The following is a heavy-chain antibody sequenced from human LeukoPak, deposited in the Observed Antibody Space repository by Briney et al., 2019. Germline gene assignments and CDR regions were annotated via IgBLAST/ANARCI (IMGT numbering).Heavy chain of an antibody. CDR1: GFTFSSYE. CDR3: AREAPGIAVAGTGSDYYYYMDV. D-gene: IGHD6-19*01. J-gene: IGHJ6*03. Sequence: GGSLRLSCAASGFTFSSYEMNWVRQAPGKGLEWVSYISSSGTTIYYADSVKGRFTISRDNAKNSLYLQMNSLRAEDTAVYYCAREAPGIAVAGTGSDYYYYMDVWGKGTTVTISS. CDR2: ISSSGTTI. V-gene: IGHV3-48*03.